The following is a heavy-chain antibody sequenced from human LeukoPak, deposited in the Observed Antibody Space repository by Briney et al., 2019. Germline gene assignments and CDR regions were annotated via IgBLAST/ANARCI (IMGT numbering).Heavy chain of an antibody. CDR2: ISSSGSTI. CDR3: ARLLYYGMDV. Sequence: GGSLRLSCAASGFTFSSYEMNWVRQAPGKGLEWVSYISSSGSTIYYADSVKGRFTIPRDNAKNSLYLQMNSLRAEDTAVYYCARLLYYGMDVWGQGTTVTVSS. J-gene: IGHJ6*02. V-gene: IGHV3-48*03. CDR1: GFTFSSYE.